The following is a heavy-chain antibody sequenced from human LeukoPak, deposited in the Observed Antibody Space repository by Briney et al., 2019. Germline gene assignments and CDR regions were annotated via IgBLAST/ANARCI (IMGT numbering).Heavy chain of an antibody. Sequence: GGSLRLSCAASGFTFSSYWMHWVRQAPGKGLVWVSRINSDGSSTSYADSVKGRFTISRDNAKNTLYLQMNSLRAEETAVYYCARDSFFGIIIKSFDFWGPGALVTVSS. V-gene: IGHV3-74*01. CDR2: INSDGSST. CDR1: GFTFSSYW. D-gene: IGHD3-3*01. CDR3: ARDSFFGIIIKSFDF. J-gene: IGHJ4*02.